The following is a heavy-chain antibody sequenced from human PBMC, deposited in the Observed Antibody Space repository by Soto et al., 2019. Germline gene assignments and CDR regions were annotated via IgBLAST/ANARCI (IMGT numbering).Heavy chain of an antibody. CDR2: IIPILDIA. D-gene: IGHD1-26*01. CDR3: ATDLGVEWELPLDY. CDR1: GGTFSSYT. V-gene: IGHV1-69*08. J-gene: IGHJ4*02. Sequence: QVQLVQSGAEVKKPGSSVKVSCKASGGTFSSYTISWVRQAPGQGLEWMGRIIPILDIANYAQNFQGRITITADKPTSTAYMELSSLSSDDTAVYYCATDLGVEWELPLDYWGQGALVTVSS.